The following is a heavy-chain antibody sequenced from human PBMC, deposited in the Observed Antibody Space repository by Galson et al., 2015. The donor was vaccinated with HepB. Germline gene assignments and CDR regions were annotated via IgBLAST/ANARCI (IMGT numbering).Heavy chain of an antibody. D-gene: IGHD3-22*01. J-gene: IGHJ4*02. Sequence: SVKVSCKASGYTFTSYGISWVRQAPGQGLEWMGWISAYNGNTNYAQKLQGRVTMTTDTSTSTAYMELRSLRSDDTAVYYCARRILSGYYSPNLDDYWGQGTLVTVSS. CDR1: GYTFTSYG. CDR3: ARRILSGYYSPNLDDY. CDR2: ISAYNGNT. V-gene: IGHV1-18*01.